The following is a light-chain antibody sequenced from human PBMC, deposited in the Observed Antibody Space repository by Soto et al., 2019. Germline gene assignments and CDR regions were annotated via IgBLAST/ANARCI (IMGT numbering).Light chain of an antibody. CDR3: SSFAPTFSWV. CDR2: DVT. Sequence: QSALTQPRSVSGSPGQSVTISCTGTSSDVGGYDRVSWYQQRPGKAPKLMIYDVTRRPSGVPDRFSGSKSGNTASLTISGLQADDEADYYCSSFAPTFSWVFGGGTQLTVL. CDR1: SSDVGGYDR. V-gene: IGLV2-11*01. J-gene: IGLJ3*02.